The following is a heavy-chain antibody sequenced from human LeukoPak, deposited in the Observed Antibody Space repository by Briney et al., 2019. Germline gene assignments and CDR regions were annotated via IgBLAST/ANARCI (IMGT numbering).Heavy chain of an antibody. CDR2: IYTSGST. D-gene: IGHD1-26*01. J-gene: IGHJ6*02. V-gene: IGHV4-4*07. Sequence: PSETLSLTCTVSGGSISSYYWSWIRQPAGKGLEWIGRIYTSGSTNYNPSLKSRVTMSVDTSKNQFSLKLSSVTAADTAVYYCARDSGSYERASYYYYGMDVWDQGTTVTVSS. CDR3: ARDSGSYERASYYYYGMDV. CDR1: GGSISSYY.